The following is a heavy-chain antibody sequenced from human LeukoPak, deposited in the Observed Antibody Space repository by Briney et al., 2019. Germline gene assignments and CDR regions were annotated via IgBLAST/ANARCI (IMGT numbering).Heavy chain of an antibody. CDR1: GGSFSGYY. V-gene: IGHV4-34*01. D-gene: IGHD6-19*01. J-gene: IGHJ5*02. CDR3: ARGHGIAVAGISDWFDP. CDR2: INHSGST. Sequence: SETLSLTCAVYGGSFSGYYWSWIRQPPGKGLEWIGEINHSGSTNYNPSLKSRVTISVDTSKNQFSPKLSSVTAADTAVYYCARGHGIAVAGISDWFDPWGQGTLVTVSS.